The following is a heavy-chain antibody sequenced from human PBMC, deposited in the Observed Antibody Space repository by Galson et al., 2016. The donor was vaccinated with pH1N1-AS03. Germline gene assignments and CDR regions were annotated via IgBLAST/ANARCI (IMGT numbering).Heavy chain of an antibody. Sequence: SVKVSCKASGGTFGSYAVSWVRRAPGQGLEWMGGIIPIFGTRHYAQRFQGRVTITADESTTTASMELSSLRFEDTAMYYCARDVSGSYGLDYWGQGTQVTVSS. CDR1: GGTFGSYA. CDR2: IIPIFGTR. J-gene: IGHJ4*02. D-gene: IGHD1-26*01. V-gene: IGHV1-69*13. CDR3: ARDVSGSYGLDY.